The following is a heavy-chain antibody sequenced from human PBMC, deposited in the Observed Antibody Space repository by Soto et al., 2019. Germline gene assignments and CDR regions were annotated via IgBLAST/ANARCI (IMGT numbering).Heavy chain of an antibody. CDR3: ARSSGLSIDY. CDR1: GFSFSSYG. J-gene: IGHJ4*02. D-gene: IGHD6-19*01. V-gene: IGHV3-33*01. Sequence: QVQLVESGGGVVQPGRSLRLSCAASGFSFSSYGMHWVRQAPGKGLEWVAVIWYDGSKRDYEDSVTGRFTISRDNSNNALSLQMNSLRVEDTAVYFCARSSGLSIDYWGRGTLVTVSS. CDR2: IWYDGSKR.